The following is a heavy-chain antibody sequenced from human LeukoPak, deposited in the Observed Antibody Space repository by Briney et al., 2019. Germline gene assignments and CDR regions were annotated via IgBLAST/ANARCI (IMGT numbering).Heavy chain of an antibody. Sequence: GGSLRLSCAASGFIFSRDWMSWVRQAPGRGLEWVANINQDESEAFSIDSVKGRFTIFRDNAKNSLYLQVNRLRAEDTAVYYCARGATKTYCYDSSGYNSFQHWGQGTLVTVSS. V-gene: IGHV3-7*01. J-gene: IGHJ1*01. CDR2: INQDESEA. CDR3: ARGATKTYCYDSSGYNSFQH. CDR1: GFIFSRDW. D-gene: IGHD3-22*01.